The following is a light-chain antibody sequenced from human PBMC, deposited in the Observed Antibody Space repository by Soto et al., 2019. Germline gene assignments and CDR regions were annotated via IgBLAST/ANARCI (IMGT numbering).Light chain of an antibody. J-gene: IGKJ1*01. CDR1: QNVRFN. V-gene: IGKV3-15*01. CDR3: HQYNDWPTAWT. Sequence: EIVMTQSPVTLSVSPGERATLSCRASQNVRFNLAWYQQKPGQAPRLLIYGASIRATGIPARFSGGGSGTEFSLTISSLQSEDFAVYHCHQYNDWPTAWTLGQGTKVDIK. CDR2: GAS.